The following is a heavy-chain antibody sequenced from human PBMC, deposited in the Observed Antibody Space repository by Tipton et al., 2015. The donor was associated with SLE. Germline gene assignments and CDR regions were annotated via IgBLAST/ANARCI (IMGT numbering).Heavy chain of an antibody. V-gene: IGHV4-59*11. J-gene: IGHJ5*02. D-gene: IGHD6-6*01. Sequence: TLSLTCTVSGGPFTSHYWSCIRQPPGKGLEWIGKIYYTGTSDYNPSLKSRVTISVDTSKNQFSLKVTSVTAADPAVYYCARGGASSKWLDPWGQGTLVTVSS. CDR1: GGPFTSHY. CDR3: ARGGASSKWLDP. CDR2: IYYTGTS.